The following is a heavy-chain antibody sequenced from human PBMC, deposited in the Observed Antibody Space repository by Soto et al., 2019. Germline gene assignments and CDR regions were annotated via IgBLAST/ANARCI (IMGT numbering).Heavy chain of an antibody. CDR3: ARDGSTTMVEYHFDN. CDR2: TYYRSKWYD. CDR1: GDSVSRKTAT. D-gene: IGHD5-18*01. V-gene: IGHV6-1*01. J-gene: IGHJ4*02. Sequence: AQTLSLTCAISGDSVSRKTATWNWIRKSPSRGLEWLGRTYYRSKWYDDHAVSVKSRITFNPDTSKNQFSLQLNSVTPEDTAVYYCARDGSTTMVEYHFDNWGQGIQVTVSS.